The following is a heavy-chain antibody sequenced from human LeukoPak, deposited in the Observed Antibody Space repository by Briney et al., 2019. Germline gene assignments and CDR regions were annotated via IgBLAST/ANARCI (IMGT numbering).Heavy chain of an antibody. CDR3: ARGLGSYDAFDI. Sequence: SETLSLTCPVYSGSFSGYYWSWIRQPPGKGLEWIGEINHSGSTNYNPSLTSRVTISVDTSKNQFSLKLSSVTAADTAVYYCARGLGSYDAFDIWGQGTMVTVSS. D-gene: IGHD1-26*01. CDR2: INHSGST. CDR1: SGSFSGYY. J-gene: IGHJ3*02. V-gene: IGHV4-34*01.